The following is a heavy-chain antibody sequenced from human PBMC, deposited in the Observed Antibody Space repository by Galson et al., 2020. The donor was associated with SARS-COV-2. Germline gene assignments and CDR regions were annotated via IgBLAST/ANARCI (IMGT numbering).Heavy chain of an antibody. D-gene: IGHD3-22*01. CDR3: AKLLGLGVQDYYDSSGYYYARTRTLPPDAFDI. V-gene: IGHV3-33*06. Sequence: GESLKISCAASGFTFSSYGMHWVRQAPGKGLEWVAVIWYDGSNKYYADSVKGRFTIPRDNSKNTLYLQMNSLRAEDTAVYYCAKLLGLGVQDYYDSSGYYYARTRTLPPDAFDIWGQGTMVTVFS. CDR1: GFTFSSYG. CDR2: IWYDGSNK. J-gene: IGHJ3*02.